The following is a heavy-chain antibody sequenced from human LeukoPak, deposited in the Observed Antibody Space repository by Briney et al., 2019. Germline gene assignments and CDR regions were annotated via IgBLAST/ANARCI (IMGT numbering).Heavy chain of an antibody. CDR2: IYYSRST. CDR1: GGSISSDY. CDR3: ARPWQYYYYGMDV. Sequence: SETLSLACTVSGGSISSDYWSWIRQSPGKGLEWIGYIYYSRSTNYNPSFESRVTISKDTSKNQVSLKLSSVTAADTAVYYCARPWQYYYYGMDVWGQGITVTVSS. D-gene: IGHD5-24*01. J-gene: IGHJ6*02. V-gene: IGHV4-59*08.